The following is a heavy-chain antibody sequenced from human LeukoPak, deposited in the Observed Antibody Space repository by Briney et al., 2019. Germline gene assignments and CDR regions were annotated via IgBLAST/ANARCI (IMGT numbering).Heavy chain of an antibody. CDR2: IYTSGIT. V-gene: IGHV4-4*07. J-gene: IGHJ6*02. CDR1: GGSISSYF. D-gene: IGHD2-2*01. CDR3: ARECSSSCPRGLDV. Sequence: SETLSLTCTVSGGSISSYFWTWIWQPAGKGLERIGRIYTSGITNYNPSLKSRLTMSVDTSKNQFSLNLSSVTAADTAVYYCARECSSSCPRGLDVWGQGTTVTVSS.